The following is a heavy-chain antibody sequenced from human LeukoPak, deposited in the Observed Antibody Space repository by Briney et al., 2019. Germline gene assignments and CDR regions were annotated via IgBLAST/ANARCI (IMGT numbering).Heavy chain of an antibody. D-gene: IGHD3-10*01. J-gene: IGHJ4*02. V-gene: IGHV1-2*02. CDR2: INPNSGGT. CDR3: ARSGGVVRGVITS. Sequence: ASVKVSCKASGYTFTGYYMHWVRQAPGQGLEWMGWINPNSGGTNYAQKFQGRVTMTRDTSISTAYMGLSRLRSDDTAVYYRARSGGVVRGVITSWGQGTLVTVSS. CDR1: GYTFTGYY.